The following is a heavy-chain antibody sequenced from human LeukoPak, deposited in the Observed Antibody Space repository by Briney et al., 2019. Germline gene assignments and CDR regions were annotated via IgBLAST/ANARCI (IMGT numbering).Heavy chain of an antibody. CDR1: GFTFSSYA. V-gene: IGHV3-23*01. Sequence: PGGSLRLSCAASGFTFSSYAMSWVRQAPGKGLEWVSAISGSGGSTYYADSVKGRFTISRDNSKNTLYLQMNSLRAEDTAVYYCAKDQVGGPSWAITGTNVGQLCFDYWGQGTLVTVSS. D-gene: IGHD1-20*01. CDR3: AKDQVGGPSWAITGTNVGQLCFDY. CDR2: ISGSGGST. J-gene: IGHJ4*02.